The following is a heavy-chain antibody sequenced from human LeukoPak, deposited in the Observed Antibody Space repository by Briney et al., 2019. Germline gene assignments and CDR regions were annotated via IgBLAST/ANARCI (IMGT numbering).Heavy chain of an antibody. CDR2: IYPGDSDT. V-gene: IGHV5-51*01. J-gene: IGHJ4*02. Sequence: GESLKISSKGSGYSFASYWIGWVRPMPGKGLEWMGIIYPGDSDTTYSPSFQGQVTISADKSISTAYLQWSSLKASDTAMYYCARPNYYSSGSYSIWYFDYWGQGTLVTVSS. CDR3: ARPNYYSSGSYSIWYFDY. CDR1: GYSFASYW. D-gene: IGHD3-10*01.